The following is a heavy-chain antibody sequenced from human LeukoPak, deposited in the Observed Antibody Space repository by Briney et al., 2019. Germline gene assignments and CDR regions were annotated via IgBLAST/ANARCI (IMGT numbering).Heavy chain of an antibody. D-gene: IGHD3-10*01. V-gene: IGHV1-8*01. CDR1: VYTFTSYE. CDR3: AKPDYASESYSHD. J-gene: IGHJ4*02. Sequence: ASVKVSCKASVYTFTSYELNWGRQATGQGREWMGWMNPSSRNTGHAKTFQGSVTMTSTTSISTAYMELRSLRSEDTAVYSCAKPDYASESYSHDWGQGTLVTVSS. CDR2: MNPSSRNT.